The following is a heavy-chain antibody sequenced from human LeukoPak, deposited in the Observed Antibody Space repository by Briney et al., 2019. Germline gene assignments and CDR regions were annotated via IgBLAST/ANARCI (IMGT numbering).Heavy chain of an antibody. V-gene: IGHV3-49*04. CDR2: IRSKSYSGTT. D-gene: IGHD3-9*01. J-gene: IGHJ4*02. Sequence: GGSLRLSCTASGFAFGDFAMSWVRQAPGKGLEWVALIRSKSYSGTTEHAASVKGRFTISRDDSKSIAYLQMNSLNTDDTAVYYCTRVIRLSGGRYYFDYWGQGTLVTVSS. CDR3: TRVIRLSGGRYYFDY. CDR1: GFAFGDFA.